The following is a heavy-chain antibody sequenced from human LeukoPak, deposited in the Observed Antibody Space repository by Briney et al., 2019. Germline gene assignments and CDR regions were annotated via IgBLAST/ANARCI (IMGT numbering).Heavy chain of an antibody. J-gene: IGHJ2*01. Sequence: GGSLRLSCEASALPFSSYAMSWVRQAPGKGLDWVSGITDSGTTTYYADSVKGRFTVSRDNSKNTLYLQLSSLRADDTALYYCAKTRDWYFDLWGRGTLVTVSS. CDR1: ALPFSSYA. D-gene: IGHD5-24*01. V-gene: IGHV3-23*01. CDR3: AKTRDWYFDL. CDR2: ITDSGTTT.